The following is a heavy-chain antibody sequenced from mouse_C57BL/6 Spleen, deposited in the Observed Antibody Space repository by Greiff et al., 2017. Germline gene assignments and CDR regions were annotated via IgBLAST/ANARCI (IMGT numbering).Heavy chain of an antibody. Sequence: VQLQESGPELVKPGASVKISCKASGYAFSSSWMNWVKQRPGKGLEWIGRIYPGDGDTNYNGKFKGKATLTADKSSSTAYMQLSSLTSEDSAVYFCARSIIYYGNYDAMDYWGQGTSVTVSS. CDR1: GYAFSSSW. D-gene: IGHD2-1*01. V-gene: IGHV1-82*01. J-gene: IGHJ4*01. CDR3: ARSIIYYGNYDAMDY. CDR2: IYPGDGDT.